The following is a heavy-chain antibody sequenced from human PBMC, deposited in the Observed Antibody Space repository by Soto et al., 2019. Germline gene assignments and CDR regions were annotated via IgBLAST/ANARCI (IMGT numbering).Heavy chain of an antibody. CDR3: ARVPAEVVPAAIPLGGTPYFDY. V-gene: IGHV4-34*01. J-gene: IGHJ4*02. Sequence: SETLSLTCAVYGGSFSGYYWSWIRQPPGKGLEWIGEINHSGSTNYNPSLKSRVTISVDTSKNQFSLKLSSVTAADTAVYYCARVPAEVVPAAIPLGGTPYFDYWGQGTLVTVSS. CDR2: INHSGST. CDR1: GGSFSGYY. D-gene: IGHD2-2*01.